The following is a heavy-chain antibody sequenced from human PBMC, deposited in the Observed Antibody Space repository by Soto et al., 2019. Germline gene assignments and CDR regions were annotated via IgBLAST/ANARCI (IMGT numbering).Heavy chain of an antibody. CDR3: AKXDDFWSGYFGDYYGMDV. D-gene: IGHD3-3*01. V-gene: IGHV3-23*01. CDR2: ISGSGGST. Sequence: GGSLRLSCAASGFTFSSYAMSWVRQAPGKGLEWVSAISGSGGSTYYADSVKGRFTISRDNSKNTLYLQMNSLRAEDTAVYYCAKXDDFWSGYFGDYYGMDVWGQGTTVTVSS. CDR1: GFTFSSYA. J-gene: IGHJ6*02.